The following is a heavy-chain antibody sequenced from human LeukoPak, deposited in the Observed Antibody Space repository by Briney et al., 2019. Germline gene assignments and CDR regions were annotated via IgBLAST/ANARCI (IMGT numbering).Heavy chain of an antibody. D-gene: IGHD2-2*01. CDR2: ISGYNGNT. J-gene: IGHJ4*02. V-gene: IGHV1-18*01. Sequence: ASVKVSCKASGYTFTSYGISWVRQAPGQGLEWMGWISGYNGNTNYAQKLQGRVTMTTDTSTSTAYMELRSLTSDDTAVYYCARDCSSTSCYVHIFDYWGQGTLVTVSS. CDR3: ARDCSSTSCYVHIFDY. CDR1: GYTFTSYG.